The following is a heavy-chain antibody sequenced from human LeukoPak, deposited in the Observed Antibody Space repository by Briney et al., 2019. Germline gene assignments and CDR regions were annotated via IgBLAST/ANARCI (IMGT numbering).Heavy chain of an antibody. CDR3: ARYSSGSLDY. J-gene: IGHJ4*02. CDR2: INPSGGST. CDR1: GYTFTSYY. Sequence: ASGKVSCKASGYTFTSYYLHWVRQAPGQGLEWMGIINPSGGSTSYAQKFQDRVTMTRDTSTSTVYMELSSLRSDDTAVYYCARYSSGSLDYWGQGTLVTVSS. D-gene: IGHD6-19*01. V-gene: IGHV1-46*01.